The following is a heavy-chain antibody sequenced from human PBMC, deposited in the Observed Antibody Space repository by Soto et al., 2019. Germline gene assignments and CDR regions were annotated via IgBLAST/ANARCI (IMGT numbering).Heavy chain of an antibody. CDR2: IIPMFGTA. J-gene: IGHJ4*02. CDR3: ARSRANYYDSRGYYYSTFDY. CDR1: GGTFSSYA. V-gene: IGHV1-69*12. Sequence: QVQLVQSWAEVKKPGSSVKVSCKTSGGTFSSYAISWVRQAPGQGLEWMGGIIPMFGTANYAQKLQGRVTITADESTSTAYMELSSLRSEDTAVYYCARSRANYYDSRGYYYSTFDYWGQGTLVTVSS. D-gene: IGHD3-22*01.